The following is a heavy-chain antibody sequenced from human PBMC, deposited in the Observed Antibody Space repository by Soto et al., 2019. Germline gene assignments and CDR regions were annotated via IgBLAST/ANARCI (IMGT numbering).Heavy chain of an antibody. J-gene: IGHJ6*02. CDR3: ARDYYGMDV. Sequence: PSETLSLTCNVTGGYISSGGYSWTWIRQSPGKGLEWIGYTYQSGSAYYNPSLKSRVTISVDRSKNQFSLNLTSVTAADTAIYYCARDYYGMDVWGQGTTVTVSS. CDR2: TYQSGSA. V-gene: IGHV4-30-2*06. CDR1: GGYISSGGYS.